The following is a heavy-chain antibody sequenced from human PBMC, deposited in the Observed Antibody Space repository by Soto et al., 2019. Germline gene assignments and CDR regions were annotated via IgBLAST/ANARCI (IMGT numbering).Heavy chain of an antibody. Sequence: GSLRLSCAASGSTFSAYAMTWVRQAPGKGLEWVSTISGSGYYADSVKGRFTISRDNSKNTLYLQMNSPRAEDTAVYYCAKDDYSDPGYYYGLDVWGLGTTVTVSS. J-gene: IGHJ6*02. CDR1: GSTFSAYA. D-gene: IGHD5-12*01. CDR2: ISGSG. V-gene: IGHV3-23*01. CDR3: AKDDYSDPGYYYGLDV.